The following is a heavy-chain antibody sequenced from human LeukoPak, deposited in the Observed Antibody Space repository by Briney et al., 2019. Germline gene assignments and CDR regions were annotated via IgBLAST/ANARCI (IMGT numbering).Heavy chain of an antibody. Sequence: SETLSLTCTISGGSISSISYYWGWIRQPPGKGLEWIGSIYYTGSTYYNPSLKSRVTVSVDTSKNQFSLNLRSVTAADTAVYYCARMRGGEDYFDYWGQGTLVTVSS. J-gene: IGHJ4*02. V-gene: IGHV4-39*01. CDR3: ARMRGGEDYFDY. D-gene: IGHD2-21*01. CDR2: IYYTGST. CDR1: GGSISSISYY.